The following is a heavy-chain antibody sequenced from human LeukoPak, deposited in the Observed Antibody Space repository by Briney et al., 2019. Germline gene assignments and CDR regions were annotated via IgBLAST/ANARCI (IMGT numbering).Heavy chain of an antibody. J-gene: IGHJ5*02. CDR2: ISGSGTNT. CDR3: VKAYGSQSYCNMKYFDP. Sequence: GGSLRLSCAASGFTFSSYAMSWVRQAPGKGLEWVSGISGSGTNTYYADSVKGRCTISRDNSKNTLYLQMNSLRAEDTAVYYCVKAYGSQSYCNMKYFDPWGQGTLVTVSS. D-gene: IGHD3-10*01. CDR1: GFTFSSYA. V-gene: IGHV3-23*01.